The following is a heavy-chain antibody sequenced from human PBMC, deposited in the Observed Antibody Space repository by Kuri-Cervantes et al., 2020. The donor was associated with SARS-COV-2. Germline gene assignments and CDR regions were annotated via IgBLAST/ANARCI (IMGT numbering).Heavy chain of an antibody. CDR1: GFTFSSYS. CDR3: AKGTGWDSSSPALY. CDR2: IYSGGST. D-gene: IGHD6-6*01. J-gene: IGHJ4*02. Sequence: GESLKISCAASGFTFSSYSMNWVRQAPGKGLEWVSVIYSGGSTYYADSVKGRFTISRDNSKNTLYLQMSSLRAEDTAVYYCAKGTGWDSSSPALYWGQGTLVTVSS. V-gene: IGHV3-NL1*01.